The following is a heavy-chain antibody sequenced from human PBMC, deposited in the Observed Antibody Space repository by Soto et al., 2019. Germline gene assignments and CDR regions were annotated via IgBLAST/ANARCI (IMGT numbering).Heavy chain of an antibody. J-gene: IGHJ2*01. CDR1: GGSISSYY. CDR2: IYYSGST. V-gene: IGHV4-59*12. CDR3: ARFNWYFDL. Sequence: QVQLQESGPGLVKPSETLSLTCTVSGGSISSYYWSWIRQPPGKGLEWIGYIYYSGSTNYNPSLQSRVTISVDTSKNRFSLKLRSVTAADTAVYYCARFNWYFDLWGRGTLVTVSS.